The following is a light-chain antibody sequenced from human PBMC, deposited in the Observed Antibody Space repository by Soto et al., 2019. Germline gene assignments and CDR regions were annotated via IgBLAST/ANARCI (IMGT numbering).Light chain of an antibody. CDR1: QRVSSY. V-gene: IGKV3-15*01. J-gene: IGKJ4*01. CDR2: SAS. CDR3: QQFNNWPLT. Sequence: EVVLTQSPATLSLSPGERATLSCRAGQRVSSYLAWYQQKPGQAPRLLIYSASTRATGIPARFSVSGSGTELTLTISSLQSEDFAVYYCQQFNNWPLTFGGGTKVDIK.